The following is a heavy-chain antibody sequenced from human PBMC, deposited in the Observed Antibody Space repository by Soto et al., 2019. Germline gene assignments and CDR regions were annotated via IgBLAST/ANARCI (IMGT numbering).Heavy chain of an antibody. CDR3: ARLLVVAGRPLDAFDI. CDR2: IDPSDSYT. Sequence: GESLKISCKGSGYSFTIYWISWVRQMPGKGLEWMGRIDPSDSYTNYSPSFQGHVTISADKSISTAYLQWSSLKASDTAMYYCARLLVVAGRPLDAFDIWGQGTMVTVSS. J-gene: IGHJ3*02. V-gene: IGHV5-10-1*01. D-gene: IGHD2-15*01. CDR1: GYSFTIYW.